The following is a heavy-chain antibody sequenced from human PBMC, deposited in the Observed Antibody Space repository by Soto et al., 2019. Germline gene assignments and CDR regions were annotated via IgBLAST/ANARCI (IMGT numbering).Heavy chain of an antibody. CDR3: ARDRIPVGLRLTEAGLGAFDI. V-gene: IGHV4-31*03. D-gene: IGHD5-12*01. J-gene: IGHJ3*02. Sequence: PSETLSLTCTVSGGSISSGGYYWSWIRQHPGKGLEWIGYIYYSGSTYYNPSLKSRVTISVDTSKNQFSLKLSSVTAADTAVYYCARDRIPVGLRLTEAGLGAFDIWGQGTMVTVSS. CDR1: GGSISSGGYY. CDR2: IYYSGST.